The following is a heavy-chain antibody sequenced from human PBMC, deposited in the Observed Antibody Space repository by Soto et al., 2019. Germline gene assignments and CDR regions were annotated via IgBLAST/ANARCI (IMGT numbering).Heavy chain of an antibody. CDR2: ISYDGSNT. CDR1: GFTFSSYG. V-gene: IGHV3-30*18. CDR3: AKDFQYGMDV. J-gene: IGHJ6*02. Sequence: QVQLVESGGGVVQPGRSLRLSCAASGFTFSSYGMHWVGQAPGKGLEWVAVISYDGSNTYYADSVKGRFTISRDNSKNTLYLQMNSLRAGDTAVYYCAKDFQYGMDVWGQGTTVTVSS.